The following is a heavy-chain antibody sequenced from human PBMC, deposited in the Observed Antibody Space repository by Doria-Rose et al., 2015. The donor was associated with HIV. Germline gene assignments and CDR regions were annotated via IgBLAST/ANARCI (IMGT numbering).Heavy chain of an antibody. CDR3: ARIKSSRWYHKYYFDF. D-gene: IGHD6-13*01. Sequence: QVTLKESGPVLVKPTETLTLTCTVSGVSLSSPGMGVSWIRQPPGKALEWLANIFSDDERSYITSLKSRLTISRCTSKCQVVLTMTDMGPVDAATYYCARIKSSRWYHKYYFDFWGQGTLVIVSA. CDR1: GVSLSSPGMG. J-gene: IGHJ4*02. V-gene: IGHV2-26*01. CDR2: IFSDDER.